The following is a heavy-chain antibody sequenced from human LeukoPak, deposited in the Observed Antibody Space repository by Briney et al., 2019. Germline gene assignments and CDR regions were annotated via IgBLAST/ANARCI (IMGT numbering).Heavy chain of an antibody. V-gene: IGHV3-23*01. J-gene: IGHJ4*02. Sequence: GGSLRLSCAASGFTFSSYAMSWVRQAPGKGLEWVSAISGSGGSTYYADSVKGRFTISRDNSKNTLYLQMNSLRAEDTAVYYCAKSGPYCSSTTCNYFDYWGQGTLVTVSS. CDR1: GFTFSSYA. D-gene: IGHD2-2*01. CDR2: ISGSGGST. CDR3: AKSGPYCSSTTCNYFDY.